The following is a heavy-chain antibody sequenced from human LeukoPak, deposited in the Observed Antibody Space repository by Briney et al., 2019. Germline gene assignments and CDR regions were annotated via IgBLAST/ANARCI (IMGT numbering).Heavy chain of an antibody. CDR2: IYSGGST. Sequence: GGSLRLSCAASGFTVSSNYMSWVRQAPGKGLEWVSVIYSGGSTYYADSVRGRFTISRDNSKNTLYLQMNSLRAEDTAVYYCARDRGYDGDYYWYFDLWGRGTLVTVSS. CDR1: GFTVSSNY. V-gene: IGHV3-53*01. CDR3: ARDRGYDGDYYWYFDL. J-gene: IGHJ2*01. D-gene: IGHD4-17*01.